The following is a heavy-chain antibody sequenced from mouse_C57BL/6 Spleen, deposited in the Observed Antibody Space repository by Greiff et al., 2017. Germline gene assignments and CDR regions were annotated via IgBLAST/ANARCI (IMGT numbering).Heavy chain of an antibody. CDR3: ARRDTTVVAPFDY. D-gene: IGHD1-1*01. J-gene: IGHJ2*01. CDR1: GYSITSGYY. CDR2: ISYDGSN. V-gene: IGHV3-6*01. Sequence: EVHLVESGPGLVKPSQSLSLTCSVTGYSITSGYYWNWIRQFPGNKLEWMGYISYDGSNNYNPSLKNRISITRDTSKNQFFLKLNSVTTEDTATYYCARRDTTVVAPFDYWGQGTTLTVSS.